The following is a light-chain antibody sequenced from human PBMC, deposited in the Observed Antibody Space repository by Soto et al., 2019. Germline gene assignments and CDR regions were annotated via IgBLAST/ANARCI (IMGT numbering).Light chain of an antibody. Sequence: GLTKPPDTLTLYRGERATLSCRASQSINRHLAWYRQNPGQAPRLLIYDASNRATGIPARFSGSGSGTDFTLTISSLEPEDFGVYYCQQRSNWPPVTFGGGTKVDNK. CDR2: DAS. J-gene: IGKJ4*01. CDR1: QSINRH. V-gene: IGKV3-11*01. CDR3: QQRSNWPPVT.